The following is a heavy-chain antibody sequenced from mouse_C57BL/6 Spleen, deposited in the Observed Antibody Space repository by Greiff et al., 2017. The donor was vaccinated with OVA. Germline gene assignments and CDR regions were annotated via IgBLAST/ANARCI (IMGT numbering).Heavy chain of an antibody. D-gene: IGHD2-4*01. V-gene: IGHV3-6*01. Sequence: DVKLVESGPGLVKPSQSLSLTCSVTGYSITSGYYWNWIRQFPGNKLEWMGYISYDGSNNYNPSLKNRISMTRDTSKNQFFLKLNSVTTEDTATYYCAREGGLPYYYAMDYWGQGTSVTVSS. CDR3: AREGGLPYYYAMDY. J-gene: IGHJ4*01. CDR2: ISYDGSN. CDR1: GYSITSGYY.